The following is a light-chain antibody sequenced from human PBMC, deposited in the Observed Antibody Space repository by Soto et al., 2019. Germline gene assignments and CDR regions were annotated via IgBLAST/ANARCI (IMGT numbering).Light chain of an antibody. V-gene: IGKV1-5*03. CDR1: QSISSW. CDR2: KSS. CDR3: QHWVDYMWT. J-gene: IGKJ1*01. Sequence: DIHLTQSPSTLSASVGDRVTITCRASQSISSWLAWYQQKPGKATKLLIYKSSTLQSGVTSRFRGSGSGTEYTLTISSLQPDDFATYYCQHWVDYMWTFGQGNKVEIK.